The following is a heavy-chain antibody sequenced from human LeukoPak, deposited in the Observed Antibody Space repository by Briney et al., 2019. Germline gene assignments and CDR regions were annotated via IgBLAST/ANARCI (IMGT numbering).Heavy chain of an antibody. CDR3: ANGRFSGCIAVSNAAFFNY. D-gene: IGHD6-19*01. CDR1: GFTFSSYA. Sequence: PGRSLRLSCAASGFTFSSYAMHWVRQGPGKGLEWVAGISYDGDDKYYADSVKGRFTISRDNSKKTVYLQMNSLRPEDTAVYYCANGRFSGCIAVSNAAFFNYWGQGTLVTVSS. CDR2: ISYDGDDK. V-gene: IGHV3-30*18. J-gene: IGHJ4*02.